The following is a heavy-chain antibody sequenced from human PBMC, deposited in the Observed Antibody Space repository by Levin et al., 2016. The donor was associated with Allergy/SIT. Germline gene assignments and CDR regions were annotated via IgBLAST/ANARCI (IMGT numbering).Heavy chain of an antibody. CDR2: ITANSHT. CDR1: GFSFSDYS. Sequence: GESLKISCAASGFSFSDYSMSWIRQAPGMGPEWLSYITANSHTQYADSVKGRFTISRDNAKNSLFLQMDSVRAEDTALYYCATLGTATFFSDDDVFDLWGQGTMVTVSS. V-gene: IGHV3-11*06. D-gene: IGHD2/OR15-2a*01. CDR3: ATLGTATFFSDDDVFDL. J-gene: IGHJ3*01.